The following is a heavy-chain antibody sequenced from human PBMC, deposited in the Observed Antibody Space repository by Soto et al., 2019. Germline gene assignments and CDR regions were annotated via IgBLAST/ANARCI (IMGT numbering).Heavy chain of an antibody. V-gene: IGHV4-39*01. J-gene: IGHJ4*02. Sequence: PSETLSLTCNVSGGSIDRSNYYWDWLRQPPGKGLEWIGTTYYNGNAYYNPSLKSRVSMSVDTSKNQFSLKLVSVTAADTAVYYCARHFVAVVIKGWGYWGQGTLVPSPQ. CDR3: ARHFVAVVIKGWGY. D-gene: IGHD3-10*01. CDR1: GGSIDRSNYY. CDR2: TYYNGNA.